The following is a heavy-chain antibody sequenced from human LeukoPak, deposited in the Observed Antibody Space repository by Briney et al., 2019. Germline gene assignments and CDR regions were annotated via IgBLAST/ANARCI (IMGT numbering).Heavy chain of an antibody. CDR1: GGSMSSSSYY. J-gene: IGHJ4*02. Sequence: SETLSLTCTVSGGSMSSSSYYWGWIRQPPGKGLEWIGSIYYSGITYYSPSLKSRVTISVDTSKNQFSLKLSSVAAADTAVYYCVGAILPPPDFDYWGQGTLVTVSS. CDR3: VGAILPPPDFDY. D-gene: IGHD2-21*01. CDR2: IYYSGIT. V-gene: IGHV4-39*07.